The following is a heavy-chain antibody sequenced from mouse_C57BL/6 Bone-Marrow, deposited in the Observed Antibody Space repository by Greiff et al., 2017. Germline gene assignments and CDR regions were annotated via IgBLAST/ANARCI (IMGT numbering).Heavy chain of an antibody. Sequence: QVQLQQSGPELVKPGASVKLSCKASGYTFTSYDINWVKQRPGQGLEWIGWIYPRDGSTKYNEKFKGKATLTVDTSSSKAYIVLHSLTSEDSAVYFCARAYCGSKSWFAYWGQGTLVTVSA. D-gene: IGHD1-1*01. CDR1: GYTFTSYD. CDR3: ARAYCGSKSWFAY. J-gene: IGHJ3*01. CDR2: IYPRDGST. V-gene: IGHV1-85*01.